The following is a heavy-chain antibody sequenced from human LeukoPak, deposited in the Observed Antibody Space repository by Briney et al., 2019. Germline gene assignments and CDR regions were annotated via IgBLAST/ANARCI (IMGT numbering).Heavy chain of an antibody. J-gene: IGHJ4*02. CDR2: INPSTGDT. Sequence: GASVKVSCKASGYSFTGKYLHWVRQAPGQGLEWMGCINPSTGDTNYAQKFQGRVTMTRDTSISTAYMDLSTLTSDDTAVYYCARARGATLSGGYWGQGTVDTVSS. CDR1: GYSFTGKY. D-gene: IGHD3-10*02. V-gene: IGHV1-2*02. CDR3: ARARGATLSGGY.